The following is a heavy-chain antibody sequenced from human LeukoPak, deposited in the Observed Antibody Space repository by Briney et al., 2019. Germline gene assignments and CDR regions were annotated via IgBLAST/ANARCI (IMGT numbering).Heavy chain of an antibody. CDR3: TRHLNPPSFGMDV. D-gene: IGHD3-16*02. V-gene: IGHV3-73*01. CDR1: GFTFSGSA. CDR2: IRSKANNYAT. Sequence: PGGSLRLSCAASGFTFSGSAMHWVHQASGKGLEWVGRIRSKANNYATVYAASVKGRFTISRDDSKNTAYLQMNSLKTEDTAVYYCTRHLNPPSFGMDVWGQGTTVTVSS. J-gene: IGHJ6*02.